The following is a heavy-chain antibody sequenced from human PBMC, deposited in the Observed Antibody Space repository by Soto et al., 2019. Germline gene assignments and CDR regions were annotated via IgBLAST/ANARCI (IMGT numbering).Heavy chain of an antibody. CDR1: GVTFVSHA. J-gene: IGHJ6*02. V-gene: IGHV3-23*01. D-gene: IGHD3-10*01. Sequence: GGPLRLSRPATGVTFVSHAMSRSGQAQGKGLGWVSAISGSGGSTYYADSVKGRFTISRDNSKNTLYLQMNSLRAEDTAVYYCVKDSHTSILWFGEPKKYGMDVWGQGTTVTVSS. CDR2: ISGSGGST. CDR3: VKDSHTSILWFGEPKKYGMDV.